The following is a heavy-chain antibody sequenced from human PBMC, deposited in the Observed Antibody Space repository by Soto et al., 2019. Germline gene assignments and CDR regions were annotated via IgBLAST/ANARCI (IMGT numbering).Heavy chain of an antibody. CDR1: GVTFSDHY. D-gene: IGHD1-26*01. CDR3: SIVEGA. Sequence: EVQLVESGGGLVQPGGSLTLSCAGSGVTFSDHYMEWVRQAPGKGLEWVARSRNKAKSYSTDFAASVKGRFTISRDESKNSLYLQMNRLKTQDTAVYYCSIVEGAWGQGTLVTVSS. J-gene: IGHJ4*02. CDR2: SRNKAKSYST. V-gene: IGHV3-72*01.